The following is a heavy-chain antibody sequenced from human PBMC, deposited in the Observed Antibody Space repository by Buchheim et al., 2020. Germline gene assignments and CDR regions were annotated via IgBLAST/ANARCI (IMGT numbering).Heavy chain of an antibody. J-gene: IGHJ4*02. D-gene: IGHD4-23*01. CDR3: AKGSTYGGREGYFDY. Sequence: EVQLLDSGGGLVQTGGSLRLSCAASGFTFSSYAMRWLRQAPGKGLEWVASISGSGAHTYYADSVKGRFPHPRHNSKYTLILQRNSLRAEDTAIYYCAKGSTYGGREGYFDYWGQGTL. CDR1: GFTFSSYA. V-gene: IGHV3-23*01. CDR2: ISGSGAHT.